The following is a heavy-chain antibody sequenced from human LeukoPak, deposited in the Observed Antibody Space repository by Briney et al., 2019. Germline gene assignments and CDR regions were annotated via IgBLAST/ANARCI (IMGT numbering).Heavy chain of an antibody. D-gene: IGHD5-18*01. J-gene: IGHJ4*02. CDR2: IIPIFGTA. Sequence: GASVKVPCKASGGTFSSYAISWVRQAPGRGLEWMGGIIPIFGTANYAQKFQGRVTITADESTSTAYMELSSLRSEDTAVYYCASGKGYSYGYRYYFDYWGQGTLVTVSS. CDR3: ASGKGYSYGYRYYFDY. V-gene: IGHV1-69*13. CDR1: GGTFSSYA.